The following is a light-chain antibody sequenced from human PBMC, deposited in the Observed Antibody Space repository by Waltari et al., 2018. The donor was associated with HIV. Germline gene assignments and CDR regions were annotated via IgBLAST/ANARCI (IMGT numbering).Light chain of an antibody. V-gene: IGKV3-20*01. J-gene: IGKJ2*01. CDR2: AAS. CDR3: QQYGTSPYT. Sequence: EHVLTQSPGTLSLSPVERAPLSCRASRSVSINYLTWYQQRPGQAPRLLIYAASTRATAIPDRFSGSGSGTDFTLTISRLEPEDVAVYYCQQYGTSPYTFGQGTKVEI. CDR1: RSVSINY.